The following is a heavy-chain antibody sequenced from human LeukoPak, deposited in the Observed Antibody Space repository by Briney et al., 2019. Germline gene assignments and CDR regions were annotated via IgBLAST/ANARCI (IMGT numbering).Heavy chain of an antibody. D-gene: IGHD3-3*01. CDR3: ARDRPTGASRLFVVQ. CDR1: GFTFSSYS. CDR2: MSSGSRYI. Sequence: GGSLRLSCATSGFTFSSYSMTWVRQAPGKGLEWVSSMSSGSRYIYYADSVRGRFTISRDNAKNSLYLLMNSLRSEDTAVYYCARDRPTGASRLFVVQWGQGTLVTVSS. V-gene: IGHV3-21*01. J-gene: IGHJ4*02.